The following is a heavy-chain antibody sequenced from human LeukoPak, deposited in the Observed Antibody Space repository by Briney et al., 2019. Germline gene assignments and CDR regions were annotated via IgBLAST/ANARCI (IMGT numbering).Heavy chain of an antibody. CDR1: GFTFSIYA. CDR2: ITSSGAGT. J-gene: IGHJ4*02. CDR3: AKTSAGIRGGLFDY. V-gene: IGHV3-23*01. D-gene: IGHD3-10*01. Sequence: GGSLRLSCAASGFTFSIYAMSWVRQAPGKGLEWVSSITSSGAGTYYPDSVKGRFTISRDKSKNTLFLQMSSLRAEDTAVYYCAKTSAGIRGGLFDYWGQRTLVTVSS.